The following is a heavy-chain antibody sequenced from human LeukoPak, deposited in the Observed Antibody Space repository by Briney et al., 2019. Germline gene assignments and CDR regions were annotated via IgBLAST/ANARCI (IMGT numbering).Heavy chain of an antibody. CDR2: IRYDGSNK. D-gene: IGHD3-22*01. V-gene: IGHV3-30*02. Sequence: GGSLRLSCAASGFTFSSYGMHWVRQARGKGLEWVAFIRYDGSNKYYADSVKGRFTIPRDNSKNTLYLQMNSLRAEDTAVYYCAKGPGTYYYDSSGYFEYWGQGTLVTVSS. CDR1: GFTFSSYG. J-gene: IGHJ4*02. CDR3: AKGPGTYYYDSSGYFEY.